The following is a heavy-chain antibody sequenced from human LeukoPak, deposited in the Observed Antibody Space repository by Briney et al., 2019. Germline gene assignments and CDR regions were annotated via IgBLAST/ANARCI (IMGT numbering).Heavy chain of an antibody. J-gene: IGHJ6*02. CDR2: ISGSGGST. CDR1: GFTFSNYV. V-gene: IGHV3-23*01. CDR3: AKVTGRGYDSGTYYLYGMEV. D-gene: IGHD5-12*01. Sequence: GGSLRLSCAASGFTFSNYVMSWVRQAPGMGLEWVSAISGSGGSTYYADSVKGRFTISRDKSKNTLYLQMNSLRAEDTAVYYCAKVTGRGYDSGTYYLYGMEVWGQGTTVTVSS.